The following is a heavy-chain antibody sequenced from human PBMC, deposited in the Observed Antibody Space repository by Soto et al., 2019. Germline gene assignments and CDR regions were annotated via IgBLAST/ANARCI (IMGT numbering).Heavy chain of an antibody. Sequence: GGSLRLSCATSGFIFSTYWMGWVRQAPGKGLEWVANIKQDGSEKYYVDAVKGRFTISRNNAKDSVYLQMNSLRVEDTAVYYCATSRTPFDYWGQGGLVTVSS. D-gene: IGHD2-15*01. CDR1: GFIFSTYW. J-gene: IGHJ4*02. V-gene: IGHV3-7*01. CDR3: ATSRTPFDY. CDR2: IKQDGSEK.